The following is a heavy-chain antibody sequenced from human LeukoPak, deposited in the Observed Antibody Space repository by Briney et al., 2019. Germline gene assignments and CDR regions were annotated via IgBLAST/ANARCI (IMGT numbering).Heavy chain of an antibody. J-gene: IGHJ4*02. CDR3: ARGSYGAYNYCDY. Sequence: GGFLRPSSASSEFTFSSYGMHGGRQAPAGGVWRVAVIGFDGNNKFSADSVTGRFTISRDNSKNTLYLQMNRLRAEDTAVYYCARGSYGAYNYCDYWGQGTLVTVS. CDR1: EFTFSSYG. V-gene: IGHV3-33*01. D-gene: IGHD4/OR15-4a*01. CDR2: IGFDGNNK.